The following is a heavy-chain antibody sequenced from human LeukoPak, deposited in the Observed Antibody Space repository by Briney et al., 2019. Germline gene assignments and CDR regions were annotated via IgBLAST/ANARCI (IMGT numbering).Heavy chain of an antibody. Sequence: ASVKVSCKASGYTFTSYGISWVRQAPGQGLEWMGWISAYNGNTNYAQKLQGRVAMTTDTSTSTAYMELRSLRSDDTAVYYCARAAPRVVVAATDYMDVCGKGTTVTISS. CDR1: GYTFTSYG. J-gene: IGHJ6*03. V-gene: IGHV1-18*01. CDR2: ISAYNGNT. D-gene: IGHD2-15*01. CDR3: ARAAPRVVVAATDYMDV.